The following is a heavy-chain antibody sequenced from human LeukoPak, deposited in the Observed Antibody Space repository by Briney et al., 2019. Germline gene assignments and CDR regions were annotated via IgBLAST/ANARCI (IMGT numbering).Heavy chain of an antibody. D-gene: IGHD3-22*01. CDR2: INHSGST. V-gene: IGHV4-34*01. Sequence: SETLSLTCAVYGGSFSGYYWSWIRQPPGKGLEWIGEINHSGSTNYNPSLKSRVTISVDTSKNQFSLKFSSVTAADTAVYYCARVTGYMIEDYFDYWGQGTLVTVSS. CDR1: GGSFSGYY. CDR3: ARVTGYMIEDYFDY. J-gene: IGHJ4*02.